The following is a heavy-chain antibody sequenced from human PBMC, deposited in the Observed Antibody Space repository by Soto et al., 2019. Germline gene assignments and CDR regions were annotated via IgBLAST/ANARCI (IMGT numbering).Heavy chain of an antibody. CDR1: GGSISSGGYY. CDR3: ARAPDPWGGAFDI. V-gene: IGHV4-31*03. Sequence: SETLSLTCTVSGGSISSGGYYWSWIRQHPGKGLEWIGYIYYSGSTYYNASLESRVTISVDTSKNQFSLKLSSVTAADTAVYYCARAPDPWGGAFDIWGQGTMVTVSS. J-gene: IGHJ3*02. CDR2: IYYSGST. D-gene: IGHD7-27*01.